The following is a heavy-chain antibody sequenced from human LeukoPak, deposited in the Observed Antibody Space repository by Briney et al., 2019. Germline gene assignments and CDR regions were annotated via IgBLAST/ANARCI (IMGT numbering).Heavy chain of an antibody. CDR2: IYYSGST. J-gene: IGHJ4*02. CDR3: ARQTGGAGWYPPLDY. V-gene: IGHV4-34*01. D-gene: IGHD6-19*01. CDR1: GGSFSGYY. Sequence: SETLSLTCAVYGGSFSGYYWSWIRQPPGKGLEWIGSIYYSGSTYYNPSLKSRVTISVDTSKNQISLKLSSVTAADTAVYYCARQTGGAGWYPPLDYWGQGNLVTVSS.